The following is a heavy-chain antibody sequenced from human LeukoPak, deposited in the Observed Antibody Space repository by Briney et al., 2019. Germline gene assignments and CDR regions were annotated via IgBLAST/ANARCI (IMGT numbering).Heavy chain of an antibody. CDR3: AKEWRIVTGTSGDY. J-gene: IGHJ4*02. CDR1: GFTFSSYG. D-gene: IGHD1-20*01. Sequence: GGSLRLSCAASGFTFSSYGMHWVRQAPGKGLEWVAFIRYDGSNKYYADSVKGRFTISRDNSKNTLYLQMNSLRAEDTAVYYCAKEWRIVTGTSGDYWGQGTLVTVSS. V-gene: IGHV3-30*02. CDR2: IRYDGSNK.